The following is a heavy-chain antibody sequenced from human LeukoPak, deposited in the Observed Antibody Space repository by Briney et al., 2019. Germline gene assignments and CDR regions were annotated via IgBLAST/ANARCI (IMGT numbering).Heavy chain of an antibody. CDR2: ITSDASTI. Sequence: PGGSLRLSCEASGYSFSTYSMNWVPPAPGKALDWVAYITSDASTIYYAESVKGRFTIARDNANNSLYLQLNSLRVEGTAVYYCARDLGDLWGQGTLVSVSS. CDR1: GYSFSTYS. J-gene: IGHJ5*02. V-gene: IGHV3-48*01. CDR3: ARDLGDL.